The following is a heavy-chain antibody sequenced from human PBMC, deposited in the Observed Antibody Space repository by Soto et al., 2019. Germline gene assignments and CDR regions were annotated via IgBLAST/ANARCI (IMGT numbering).Heavy chain of an antibody. D-gene: IGHD2-15*01. CDR3: AREYASGAYYYGMDV. CDR2: ISSSGSTI. CDR1: GFTFSSYE. Sequence: SGGSLRLSCAASGFTFSSYEMNWVRQAPGKGLEWVSYISSSGSTIYYADSVKGRFTISRDNAKNSLYLQMNSLRAEETAVYYCAREYASGAYYYGMDVWGQGTTVTVSS. J-gene: IGHJ6*02. V-gene: IGHV3-48*03.